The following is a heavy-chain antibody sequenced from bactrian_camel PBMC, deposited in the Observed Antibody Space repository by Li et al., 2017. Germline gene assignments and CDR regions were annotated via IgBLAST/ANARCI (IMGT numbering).Heavy chain of an antibody. D-gene: IGHD3*01. V-gene: IGHV3S53*01. CDR1: GHTESYRF. Sequence: QLVESGGGSVQAGGSLRLSCAASGHTESYRFMGWFRQAPGKEREPIAGMHIGGSHTNYADSVKGRFTISQDNAKNTVYLQMNSLKVEDTAMYYCAAARTFMDWARSRGYWGQGTQVTVS. CDR2: MHIGGSHT. CDR3: AAARTFMDWARSRGY. J-gene: IGHJ6*01.